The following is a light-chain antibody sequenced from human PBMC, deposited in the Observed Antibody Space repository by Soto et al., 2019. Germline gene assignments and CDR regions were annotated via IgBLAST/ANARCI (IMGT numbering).Light chain of an antibody. V-gene: IGKV1-5*01. Sequence: DIQMTQSPSTLSASVGDRVTITCRASQSMSSWLAWYQQKPGKAPKLLIYDASSLESGVPSRFSGSGSGTEFTLTISSLQPDDFATYFRQQYNSYSFGQGTKVEIK. CDR2: DAS. J-gene: IGKJ1*01. CDR1: QSMSSW. CDR3: QQYNSYS.